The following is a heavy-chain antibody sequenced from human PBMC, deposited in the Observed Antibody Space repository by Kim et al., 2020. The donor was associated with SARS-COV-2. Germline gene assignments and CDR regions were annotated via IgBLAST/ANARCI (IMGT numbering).Heavy chain of an antibody. CDR2: IRSKAYGGTT. J-gene: IGHJ4*02. CDR3: TRDQELWFGEGRPFAFDY. V-gene: IGHV3-49*03. Sequence: GGSLRLSCTASGFTFGDYAMSWFRQAPGKGLEWVGFIRSKAYGGTTEYAASVKGRFTISRDDSKSIAYLQMNSLKTEDTAVYYCTRDQELWFGEGRPFAFDYWGQGTLVTVSS. CDR1: GFTFGDYA. D-gene: IGHD3-10*01.